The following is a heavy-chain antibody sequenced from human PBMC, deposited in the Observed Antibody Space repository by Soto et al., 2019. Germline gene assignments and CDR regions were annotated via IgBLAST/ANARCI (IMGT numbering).Heavy chain of an antibody. J-gene: IGHJ6*03. V-gene: IGHV4-59*01. CDR2: IYYSGST. CDR1: GGSISSYY. CDR3: ARVQAGDITGTPIWFRYYYYMDV. D-gene: IGHD1-7*01. Sequence: PSETLSLTCTVSGGSISSYYWSWIRQPPGKGLEWIGYIYYSGSTNYNPSLKSRVTISVDTSKNQFSLKLSSVTAADTAVYYCARVQAGDITGTPIWFRYYYYMDVWGKGTTVTVSS.